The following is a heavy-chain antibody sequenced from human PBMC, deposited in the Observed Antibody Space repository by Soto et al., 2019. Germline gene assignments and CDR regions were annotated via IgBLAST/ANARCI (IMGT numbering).Heavy chain of an antibody. J-gene: IGHJ4*02. V-gene: IGHV3-23*01. Sequence: GGSLRLSCAASGFTFSSYAMSWVRQAPGKGLEWVSAIRGSGGSTYYADSVKGRFTISRDNSKNTLYLQMNSLRAEDTAVYYCAKDKVWLAGPISYYFDYWGQGTLVTVSS. D-gene: IGHD3-9*01. CDR3: AKDKVWLAGPISYYFDY. CDR1: GFTFSSYA. CDR2: IRGSGGST.